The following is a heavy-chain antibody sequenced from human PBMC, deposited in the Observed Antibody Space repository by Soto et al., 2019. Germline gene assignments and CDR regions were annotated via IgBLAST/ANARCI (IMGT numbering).Heavy chain of an antibody. D-gene: IGHD4-17*01. CDR3: VREDDGGDRDYYGLDV. J-gene: IGHJ6*02. V-gene: IGHV4-30-4*01. CDR2: IHYSGSV. CDR1: GGSISSDHYH. Sequence: QVQLQESGPGLVRPSQTLSLTCTVSGGSISSDHYHWTWIRQTPGKGLEWIGYIHYSGSVYYNPSLKSRVTMSVDTSKIMFSLKLCSVTAADTAVYFCVREDDGGDRDYYGLDVWGQGTTVTV.